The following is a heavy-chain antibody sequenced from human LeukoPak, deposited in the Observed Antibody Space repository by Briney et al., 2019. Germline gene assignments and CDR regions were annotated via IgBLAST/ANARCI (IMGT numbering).Heavy chain of an antibody. CDR2: IHYIRDGP. V-gene: IGHV3-23*01. Sequence: GGSLRLSCAASGFTFNSYAMSWVRQAPGKGLEWVATIHYIRDGPYYADSVEGRFTISRDDSKNTVYLQMNSLRVEDTAIYYCARCVTGWPNWFAPWGQGTLVTVSS. D-gene: IGHD6-19*01. CDR1: GFTFNSYA. J-gene: IGHJ5*02. CDR3: ARCVTGWPNWFAP.